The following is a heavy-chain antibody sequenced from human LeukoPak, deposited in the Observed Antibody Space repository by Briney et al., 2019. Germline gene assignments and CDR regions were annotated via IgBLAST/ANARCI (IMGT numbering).Heavy chain of an antibody. CDR3: VRDLSGHYSFDH. CDR2: VSAEGDRR. V-gene: IGHV3-30*04. D-gene: IGHD4-17*01. Sequence: GGSLRVSCAASGFTFSHYAMHRVRRAPGKGLEWITFVSAEGDRRYYADSVKGRFTISRDDSKNTLYLQMNSLRPEDSALYYCVRDLSGHYSFDHWGQGALVTVSS. J-gene: IGHJ4*02. CDR1: GFTFSHYA.